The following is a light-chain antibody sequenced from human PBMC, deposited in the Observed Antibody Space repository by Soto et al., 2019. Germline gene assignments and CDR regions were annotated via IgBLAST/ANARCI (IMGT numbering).Light chain of an antibody. J-gene: IGKJ4*01. Sequence: EIQITQSPSSLSTPALDRVTLTFLASQNIGRFLNWHQQKPGKAPNVLINVASTLRSGVPSRFSGSGSGTDFNLTINSLQPEDFATYFCQQSFTTPLTFGGGHKGDIK. V-gene: IGKV1-39*01. CDR2: VAS. CDR1: QNIGRF. CDR3: QQSFTTPLT.